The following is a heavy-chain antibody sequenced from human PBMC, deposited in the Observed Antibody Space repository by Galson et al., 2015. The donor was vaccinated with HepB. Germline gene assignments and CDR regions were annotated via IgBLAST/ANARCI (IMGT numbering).Heavy chain of an antibody. CDR2: INGRGSTR. Sequence: SLRLSCAGSGFIFRHHAMAWIRQAPGKGLEWVSGINGRGSTRSYSDAVKGRFSISRDNSKDTVPLQMDNLRAEDTAVYYCVKEGSWFGGDWFDPWGQGALVTVS. V-gene: IGHV3-23*01. D-gene: IGHD3-16*01. CDR1: GFIFRHHA. CDR3: VKEGSWFGGDWFDP. J-gene: IGHJ5*02.